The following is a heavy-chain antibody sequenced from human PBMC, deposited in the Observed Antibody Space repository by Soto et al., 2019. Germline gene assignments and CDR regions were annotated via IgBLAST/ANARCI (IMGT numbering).Heavy chain of an antibody. CDR2: IYHSGST. CDR1: SGSISSSNW. D-gene: IGHD3-22*01. CDR3: ARDYYDSSGYYYVGYFDY. V-gene: IGHV4-4*03. Sequence: PETLSLTCAVPSGSISSSNWWSWVRQPPGKGLEWIGEIYHSGSTNYNPSLKSRVTISVDKSKNQFSLKLSSVTAADTAVYYFARDYYDSSGYYYVGYFDYWGQGTLVTVSS. J-gene: IGHJ4*02.